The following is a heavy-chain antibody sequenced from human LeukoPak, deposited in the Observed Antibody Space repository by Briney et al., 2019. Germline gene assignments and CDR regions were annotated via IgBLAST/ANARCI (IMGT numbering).Heavy chain of an antibody. V-gene: IGHV3-7*03. CDR2: IKQDGSEK. CDR3: VVSEANGAFDI. Sequence: GGSLRLSCAASGFTFSSYWMSWVRQAPGKGLEWVANIKQDGSEKYYVDSVKGRFTISRDNAKNSLYLQMNSLRAEDTAVYYCVVSEANGAFDIWGQGTMVTVSS. CDR1: GFTFSSYW. D-gene: IGHD2-2*01. J-gene: IGHJ3*02.